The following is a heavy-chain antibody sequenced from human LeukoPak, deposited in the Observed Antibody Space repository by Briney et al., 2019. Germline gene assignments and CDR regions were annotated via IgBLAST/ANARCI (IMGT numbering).Heavy chain of an antibody. Sequence: SETLSLTCAVYGGSFSGYYWSWIRQPPGKGLEWIGEINHSGSTNYNPSLKSRVTISVDTSKNQFSLKLNSVTAADTAVYYCARAFAMTTVFYFDYWGQGTLVTVSS. D-gene: IGHD4-17*01. CDR3: ARAFAMTTVFYFDY. CDR1: GGSFSGYY. CDR2: INHSGST. J-gene: IGHJ4*02. V-gene: IGHV4-34*01.